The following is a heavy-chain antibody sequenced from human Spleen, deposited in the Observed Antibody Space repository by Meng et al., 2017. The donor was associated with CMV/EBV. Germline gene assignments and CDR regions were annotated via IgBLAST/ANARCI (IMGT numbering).Heavy chain of an antibody. V-gene: IGHV1-2*02. CDR3: AREGDIVVEPGDEDWFDP. CDR2: VNPHSGGT. Sequence: TFIDYYIHWVRQAPGQGLEWMGWVNPHSGGTTYAQKFQGRVAMTRDTSISTAYMELRRLRSDDTALYYCAREGDIVVEPGDEDWFDPWGQGTLVTVSS. J-gene: IGHJ5*02. CDR1: TFIDYY. D-gene: IGHD2-15*01.